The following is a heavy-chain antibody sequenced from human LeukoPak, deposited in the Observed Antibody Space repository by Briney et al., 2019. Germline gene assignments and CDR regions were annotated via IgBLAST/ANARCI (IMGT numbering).Heavy chain of an antibody. D-gene: IGHD1-26*01. J-gene: IGHJ4*02. CDR1: GGSISSSSYY. Sequence: SETLSLTCTVSGGSISSSSYYWAWIRQSPGKGLEWIGSIYYSGSTYYNPSLKSRVTISVDTSKNQFSLKLSSVTAADTAVYYCARLGSGTYQYYFDYWGQGTLVTVSS. V-gene: IGHV4-39*01. CDR2: IYYSGST. CDR3: ARLGSGTYQYYFDY.